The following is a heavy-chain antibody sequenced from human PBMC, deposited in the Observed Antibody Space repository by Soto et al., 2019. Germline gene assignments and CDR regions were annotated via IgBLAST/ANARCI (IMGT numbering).Heavy chain of an antibody. CDR2: IRPGGDST. CDR1: GFTFKNYA. V-gene: IGHV3-23*01. Sequence: GGSLRLSCAASGFTFKNYAMHWVRQAPGEGLEWVASIRPGGDSTYYADSVKGRFAVSRDNSNVTLYLQMDSLRVEDTAIYYCTTHEEGAPWAGGFDSWGQGTLVTVSS. CDR3: TTHEEGAPWAGGFDS. D-gene: IGHD1-26*01. J-gene: IGHJ5*01.